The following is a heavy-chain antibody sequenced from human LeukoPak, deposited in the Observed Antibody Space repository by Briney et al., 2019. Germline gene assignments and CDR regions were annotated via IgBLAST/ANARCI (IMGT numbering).Heavy chain of an antibody. V-gene: IGHV4-4*07. CDR3: ARGKTYYYYYMDV. Sequence: SETLSLTCTVSGGSISSYYWNWIRQPAGKGLEWIGRIYTSGSTNYNPSLKSRVTISVDTSKNQFSLKLSSVTAADTAVYYCARGKTYYYYYMDVWGKGTTVTISS. J-gene: IGHJ6*03. CDR2: IYTSGST. CDR1: GGSISSYY.